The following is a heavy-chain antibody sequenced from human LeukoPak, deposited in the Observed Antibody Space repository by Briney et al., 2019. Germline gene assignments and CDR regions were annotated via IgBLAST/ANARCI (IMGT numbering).Heavy chain of an antibody. V-gene: IGHV1-18*04. Sequence: ASVKVSCKASGYTFTSYGISWVRQAPGQGLEWMGWISAYNGNTNYAQKLQGRVTMTTDTSTSTAYMELRSLRSDDTAVYYCARAGIQLWLGPTFDYWGQGTLVTVSS. CDR1: GYTFTSYG. CDR2: ISAYNGNT. J-gene: IGHJ4*02. D-gene: IGHD5-18*01. CDR3: ARAGIQLWLGPTFDY.